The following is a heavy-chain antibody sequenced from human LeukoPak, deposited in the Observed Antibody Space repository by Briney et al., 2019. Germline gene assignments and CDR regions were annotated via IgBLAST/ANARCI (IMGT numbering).Heavy chain of an antibody. J-gene: IGHJ4*02. V-gene: IGHV3-23*01. Sequence: GGSLRLSCAASGFTFSSYAMSWVRQAPGKGLEWVSAISGSGDGTYYGDSVKGRFTISRDNSKNTLYLQMNSLRAEDTALYFCARDKVSVIPALDYWGQGTLVIVSS. CDR1: GFTFSSYA. CDR3: ARDKVSVIPALDY. CDR2: ISGSGDGT. D-gene: IGHD2/OR15-2a*01.